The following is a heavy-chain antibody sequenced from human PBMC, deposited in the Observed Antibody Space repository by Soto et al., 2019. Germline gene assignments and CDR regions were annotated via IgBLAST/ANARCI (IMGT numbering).Heavy chain of an antibody. CDR1: GFTFSSYW. CDR3: ARSYYYDSSGYYPFDY. D-gene: IGHD3-22*01. CDR2: INSDGSST. V-gene: IGHV3-74*01. J-gene: IGHJ4*02. Sequence: GGSLRLSCAASGFTFSSYWMHWVRQAPGKGLVWVSRINSDGSSTSYADSVKGRFTISRDNAKNTLYLQMNSLRAEDTAVYYCARSYYYDSSGYYPFDYWGQGTLVTVSS.